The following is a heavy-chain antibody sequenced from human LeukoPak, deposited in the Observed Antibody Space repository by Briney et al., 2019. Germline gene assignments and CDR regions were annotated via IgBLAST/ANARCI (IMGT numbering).Heavy chain of an antibody. J-gene: IGHJ4*02. CDR2: ICSSGSSI. D-gene: IGHD2-8*01. V-gene: IGHV3-48*03. Sequence: PGGSLRLSCAASGFTFSSYAMSWVRRAPGKGVEWVSYICSSGSSISSADSVKGRFTISRDNAKNPLFLQLNSLRAEDTAVYYWARSARNGYFDYWGQGTLVTVSS. CDR3: ARSARNGYFDY. CDR1: GFTFSSYA.